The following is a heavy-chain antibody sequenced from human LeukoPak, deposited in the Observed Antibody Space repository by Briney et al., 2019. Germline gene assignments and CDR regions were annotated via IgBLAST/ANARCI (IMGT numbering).Heavy chain of an antibody. CDR1: GGSFSGYY. Sequence: SETLSLTCAVYGGSFSGYYWSWIRQPPGKGLEWIGEINHSGSTNYNPSLTSRVTISVDTSKNQFSLKLSSVTAADTAVYYCARDPYYYGSGLLDYWGQGTLVTVSS. D-gene: IGHD3-10*01. CDR3: ARDPYYYGSGLLDY. V-gene: IGHV4-34*01. CDR2: INHSGST. J-gene: IGHJ4*02.